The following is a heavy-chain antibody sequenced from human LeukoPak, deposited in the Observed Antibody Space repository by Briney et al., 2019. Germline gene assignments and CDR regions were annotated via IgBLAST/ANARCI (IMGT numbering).Heavy chain of an antibody. V-gene: IGHV3-23*01. CDR3: ARDPNGDYIGAFDM. D-gene: IGHD4-17*01. J-gene: IGHJ3*02. Sequence: GGSLRLSCAASGFIFSNYALMWLRQSPGKGLEWVSAIRGSGRGTFYADPVKGRFTISRDNSKNTLYLQMNGLRAEDTAVYYCARDPNGDYIGAFDMWGRGTLVTVSS. CDR2: IRGSGRGT. CDR1: GFIFSNYA.